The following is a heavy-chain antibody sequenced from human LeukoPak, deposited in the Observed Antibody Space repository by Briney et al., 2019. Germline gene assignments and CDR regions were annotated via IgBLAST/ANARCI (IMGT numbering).Heavy chain of an antibody. D-gene: IGHD2-15*01. V-gene: IGHV4-4*02. CDR2: IYHSGST. Sequence: PSETLSLTCAVSGGSISSSNWWSWVRQPPGKGLEWIGEIYHSGSTNYNPSLKSRVTISVDKSKNQFSLKLSSVTAADTAVYYCAGPSYSSGGSCYPGAYGMDVWGKGTTVTVSS. CDR3: AGPSYSSGGSCYPGAYGMDV. J-gene: IGHJ6*04. CDR1: GGSISSSNW.